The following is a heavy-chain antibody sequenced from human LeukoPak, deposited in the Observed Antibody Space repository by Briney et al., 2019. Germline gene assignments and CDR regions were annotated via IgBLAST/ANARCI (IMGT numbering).Heavy chain of an antibody. V-gene: IGHV4-61*01. CDR2: IYYSGST. D-gene: IGHD6-6*01. J-gene: IGHJ6*03. Sequence: PSETLSLTCTVSGYSISSGYYWSWIRQPPGKGLEWIGFIYYSGSTNYNPSLKSRVTISVDTSKSQFSLKLSSVTAADTAVYYCARGEYSSSYYYYMDVWGKGTTVTVSS. CDR3: ARGEYSSSYYYYMDV. CDR1: GYSISSGYY.